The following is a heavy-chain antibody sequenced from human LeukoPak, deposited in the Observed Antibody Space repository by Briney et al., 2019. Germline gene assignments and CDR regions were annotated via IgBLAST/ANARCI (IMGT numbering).Heavy chain of an antibody. CDR3: AGDRGLLYGSSGCLDS. CDR2: NNPSSGTT. D-gene: IGHD6-19*01. CDR1: GYTFTSYY. V-gene: IGHV1-46*01. J-gene: IGHJ4*02. Sequence: ASVTVSCKTSGYTFTSYYMHWVRQAPGQGLEWMGLNNPSSGTTGYAQKFQGRVTMTRDASTSTVYMELSSLTSEDTAVYYCAGDRGLLYGSSGCLDSWGQGTLVTVSS.